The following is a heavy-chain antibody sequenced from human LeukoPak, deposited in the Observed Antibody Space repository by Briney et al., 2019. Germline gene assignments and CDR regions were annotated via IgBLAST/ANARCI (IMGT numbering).Heavy chain of an antibody. CDR3: ARDGRSGNYFDF. Sequence: GGSLRLSCVASGFSFEEYTMHWVRQAPGKTLEWVSLVNWHGTAYYTDSVKGRFTISRDNAKNSLYLQMNSLRAEDTALYYCARDGRSGNYFDFWGQGTLVTVSS. D-gene: IGHD6-25*01. J-gene: IGHJ4*02. CDR2: VNWHGTA. CDR1: GFSFEEYT. V-gene: IGHV3-43*01.